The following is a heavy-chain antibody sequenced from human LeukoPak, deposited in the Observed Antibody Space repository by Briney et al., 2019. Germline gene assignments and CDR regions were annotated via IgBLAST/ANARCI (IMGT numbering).Heavy chain of an antibody. Sequence: GGSLRVSCAASGFTFRTYSMNWVRQAPGKGLEWVSYISSSSSTIYYADSVKGRFTISRDNAKNSLYLQMNSLRDEDTAVYYCARIEVDAFDIRGQGTMVTVSS. V-gene: IGHV3-48*02. CDR2: ISSSSSTI. CDR3: ARIEVDAFDI. J-gene: IGHJ3*02. CDR1: GFTFRTYS.